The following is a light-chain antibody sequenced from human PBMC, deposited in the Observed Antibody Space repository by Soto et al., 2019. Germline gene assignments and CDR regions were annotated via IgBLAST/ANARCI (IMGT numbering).Light chain of an antibody. Sequence: DIQMTQSPSSLSAFIGDRVTITCRASQDISNYLNWYQQKPGKAPHLLIYDASNLGTGVPSRFSGSGSGTHFSFTNSSLQPEDFATYFCQQNSDLPPTFGGGTKIELK. CDR1: QDISNY. CDR3: QQNSDLPPT. J-gene: IGKJ4*01. V-gene: IGKV1-33*01. CDR2: DAS.